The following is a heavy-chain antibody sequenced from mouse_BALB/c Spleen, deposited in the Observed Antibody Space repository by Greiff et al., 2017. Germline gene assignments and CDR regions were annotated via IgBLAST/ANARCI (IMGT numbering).Heavy chain of an antibody. CDR3: ARNYGGYFDV. Sequence: EVQLQESGPGLVKPSQSLSLTCTVTGYSITSDYAWNWIRQFPGNKLEWMGYISYSGSTSYNPSLKSRISITRDTSKNQFFLQLNSVTTEDTATYYCARNYGGYFDVWGAGTTVTVSS. CDR2: ISYSGST. CDR1: GYSITSDYA. J-gene: IGHJ1*01. V-gene: IGHV3-2*02. D-gene: IGHD1-1*01.